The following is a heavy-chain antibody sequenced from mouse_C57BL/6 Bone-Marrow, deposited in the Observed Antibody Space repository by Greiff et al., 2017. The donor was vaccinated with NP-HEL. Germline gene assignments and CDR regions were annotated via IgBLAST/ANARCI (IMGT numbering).Heavy chain of an antibody. CDR2: IRSKSNNYAT. J-gene: IGHJ4*01. CDR1: GFSFNTYA. CDR3: VRPGYAMDY. Sequence: EVQRVESGGGLVQPKGSLKLSCAASGFSFNTYAMNWVRQAPGKGLEWVARIRSKSNNYATYYADSVKDRFTISRDDSESMLYLQMNNLKTEDTAMYYCVRPGYAMDYWGQGTSVTVSS. V-gene: IGHV10-1*01.